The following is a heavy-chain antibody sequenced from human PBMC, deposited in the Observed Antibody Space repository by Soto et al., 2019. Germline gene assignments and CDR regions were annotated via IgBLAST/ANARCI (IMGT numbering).Heavy chain of an antibody. Sequence: ASVKVSCKASGYSFTGYYMHWVRQAPGQGLEWMGWINPNSGGTNYAQKFQGRVTMTRDTSISTAYMELSRLRSDDTAVYYCARSHYDFWSGYPLVFDYWGQGTLVTVS. CDR2: INPNSGGT. J-gene: IGHJ4*02. D-gene: IGHD3-3*01. CDR1: GYSFTGYY. CDR3: ARSHYDFWSGYPLVFDY. V-gene: IGHV1-2*02.